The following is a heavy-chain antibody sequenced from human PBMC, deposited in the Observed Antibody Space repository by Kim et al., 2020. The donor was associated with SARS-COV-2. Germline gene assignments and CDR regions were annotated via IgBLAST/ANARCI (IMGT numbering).Heavy chain of an antibody. Sequence: GGSLRLSCAASGFAFTNSYMSSIRQAPGKGLDWLTFISDSSTDIYYADSVKGRFTISRDNAKNSLYLQMNGLRGDDTAGYYCARVAYSSIDYWGRGTLVTVSS. J-gene: IGHJ4*02. CDR2: ISDSSTDI. V-gene: IGHV3-11*01. CDR3: ARVAYSSIDY. CDR1: GFAFTNSY. D-gene: IGHD3-16*01.